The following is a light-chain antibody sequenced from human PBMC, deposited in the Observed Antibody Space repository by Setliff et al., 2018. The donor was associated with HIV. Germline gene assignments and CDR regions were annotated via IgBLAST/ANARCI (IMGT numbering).Light chain of an antibody. Sequence: QSALTQPASVSGSPGQSIAISCTGTSSDVGGYDYVSWFQQHPGKAPKLMIYDFSKRPSGVSNRFSGSKSDNTASLTISGLQAEDEADYFCSSYTSISTYVFGTGTKVTVL. CDR3: SSYTSISTYV. CDR2: DFS. J-gene: IGLJ1*01. CDR1: SSDVGGYDY. V-gene: IGLV2-14*01.